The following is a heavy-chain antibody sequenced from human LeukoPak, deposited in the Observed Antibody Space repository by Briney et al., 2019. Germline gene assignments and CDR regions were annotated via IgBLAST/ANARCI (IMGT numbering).Heavy chain of an antibody. CDR1: GGSFSGYY. J-gene: IGHJ4*02. CDR3: VRGRYYFDY. V-gene: IGHV4-34*01. Sequence: SETLSLTCAVYGGSFSGYYWSWIRQPPGKGLEWIGEINHSGSTNYNPSLKSRVTISVDTSKNQFSLKLSSVTAADTAVYYCVRGRYYFDYWGQGTLVTVSS. CDR2: INHSGST.